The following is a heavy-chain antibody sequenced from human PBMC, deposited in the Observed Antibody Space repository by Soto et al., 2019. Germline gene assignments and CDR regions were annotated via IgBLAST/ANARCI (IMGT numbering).Heavy chain of an antibody. Sequence: SETLSLTCTVSGGSISSGDYYWSWIRQPPGKGLEWIGYIYYSGSTYYNPSLKSRVTISVDTSKNQFSLKLSSVTAADTAVYYCARGYYYDSSGYRPPSGYFQHWSQGTLVTVSS. D-gene: IGHD3-22*01. CDR3: ARGYYYDSSGYRPPSGYFQH. V-gene: IGHV4-30-4*01. CDR1: GGSISSGDYY. J-gene: IGHJ1*01. CDR2: IYYSGST.